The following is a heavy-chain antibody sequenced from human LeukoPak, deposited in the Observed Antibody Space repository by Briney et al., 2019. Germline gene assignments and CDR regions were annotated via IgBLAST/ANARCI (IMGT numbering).Heavy chain of an antibody. Sequence: PSETLSLTCTVSGGSISSYYWSWIRQPPGKGLEWIGYVYYSGSTNYIPSLKSRVTISVDTSKNQFSLKLSSVTAADTAVYYCARVEFNYYDSSGYYSPRSYYYYYYMDVWGKGTTVTVSS. CDR3: ARVEFNYYDSSGYYSPRSYYYYYYMDV. CDR2: VYYSGST. J-gene: IGHJ6*03. D-gene: IGHD3-22*01. V-gene: IGHV4-59*01. CDR1: GGSISSYY.